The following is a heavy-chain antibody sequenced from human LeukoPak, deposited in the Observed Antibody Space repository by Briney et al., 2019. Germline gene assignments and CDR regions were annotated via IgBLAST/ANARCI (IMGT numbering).Heavy chain of an antibody. D-gene: IGHD3-10*01. CDR3: TRGYGSGSSLPFDY. CDR1: GFTLRSYW. Sequence: PGESLRLSCVASGFTLRSYWMHWVRQAPGKGLVWVSRIEGDGSTTSYADSVKGRFTISRDNAKNTLYLQLNNLRAEDTAVYYCTRGYGSGSSLPFDYWGQGTLVTVSS. V-gene: IGHV3-74*01. CDR2: IEGDGSTT. J-gene: IGHJ4*02.